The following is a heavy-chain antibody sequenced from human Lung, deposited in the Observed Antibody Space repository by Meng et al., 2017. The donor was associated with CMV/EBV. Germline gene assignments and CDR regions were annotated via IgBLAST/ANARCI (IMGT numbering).Heavy chain of an antibody. Sequence: GSLRLSCAASGFTFSSYAMSWVRQAPGKGLEWVSAISGSGGSTYYADSVKGRFTISRDNSKNTLYLQMNSLRAEDTAVYYCAKDKYGGYCSSTSCYVIFDYWGQGTLVTVSS. CDR3: AKDKYGGYCSSTSCYVIFDY. J-gene: IGHJ4*02. V-gene: IGHV3-23*01. D-gene: IGHD2-2*01. CDR1: GFTFSSYA. CDR2: ISGSGGST.